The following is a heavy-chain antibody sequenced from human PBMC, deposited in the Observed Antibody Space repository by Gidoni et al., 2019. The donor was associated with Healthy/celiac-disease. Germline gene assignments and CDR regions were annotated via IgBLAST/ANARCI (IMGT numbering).Heavy chain of an antibody. D-gene: IGHD5-18*01. CDR3: ARRGYSYGSSGMDV. J-gene: IGHJ6*02. CDR1: GGSISSYY. Sequence: QVQLQASGPGLVKPSETLSLTCTVSGGSISSYYWSWIRQPPGKGLEWIGYIYYSGSTNYNPSLKSRVTISVDTSKNQFSLKLSSVTAADTAVYYCARRGYSYGSSGMDVWGQGTTVTVSS. V-gene: IGHV4-59*08. CDR2: IYYSGST.